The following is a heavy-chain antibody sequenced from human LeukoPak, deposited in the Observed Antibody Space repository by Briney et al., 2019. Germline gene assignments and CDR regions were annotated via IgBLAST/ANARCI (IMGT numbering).Heavy chain of an antibody. CDR3: AKERYDILTGYYEGYYFDY. D-gene: IGHD3-9*01. V-gene: IGHV3-23*01. Sequence: GGSLRLSCAASGFTFSSYAMSWVRQAPGQGLEWVSAISGSGGSTYYADSVKGRFTISRDNSKNTLYLQMNSLRAEDTAVYYCAKERYDILTGYYEGYYFDYWGQGTLVTVSS. CDR2: ISGSGGST. CDR1: GFTFSSYA. J-gene: IGHJ4*02.